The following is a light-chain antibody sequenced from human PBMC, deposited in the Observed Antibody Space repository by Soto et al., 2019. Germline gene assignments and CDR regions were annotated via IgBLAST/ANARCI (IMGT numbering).Light chain of an antibody. CDR1: QSVLSSSNNLNY. J-gene: IGKJ1*01. Sequence: DIVMTQSPDSLAVSLGERATINCRSRQSVLSSSNNLNYLAWYQQKPGQPPKLLLHWASTRESGVPDRLSGSGSGTEFTLTISSLQAEDVAVYYCQQYYSIPPTFGQGTKVEIK. CDR2: WAS. V-gene: IGKV4-1*01. CDR3: QQYYSIPPT.